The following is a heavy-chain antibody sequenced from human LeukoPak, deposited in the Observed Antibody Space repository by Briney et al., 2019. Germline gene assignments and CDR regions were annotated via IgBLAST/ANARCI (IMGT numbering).Heavy chain of an antibody. Sequence: GASVKVSCKASGYTFTSYDINWVRQATGQGLEWMGWMNPNSGNTGYAQKFQGRVTMTRDTSTSTVYMELSSLRSEDTAVYYCARSVTIFGDDDYWGQGTLVTVSS. D-gene: IGHD3-3*01. CDR2: MNPNSGNT. J-gene: IGHJ4*02. CDR3: ARSVTIFGDDDY. CDR1: GYTFTSYD. V-gene: IGHV1-8*01.